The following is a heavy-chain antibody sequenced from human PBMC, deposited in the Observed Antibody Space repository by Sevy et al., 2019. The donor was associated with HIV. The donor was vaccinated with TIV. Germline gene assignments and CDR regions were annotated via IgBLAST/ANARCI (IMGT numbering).Heavy chain of an antibody. V-gene: IGHV1-18*01. CDR1: GYTFTSYV. CDR3: ARVEYSSSPDDD. CDR2: NSAYNGNT. J-gene: IGHJ4*02. D-gene: IGHD6-6*01. Sequence: ASVKVSCKASGYTFTSYVISWVRQAPGQGLERMGWNSAYNGNTNYAQKLQGRVTMTTDTSTSTAYMELRSLGSDGTAVYYCARVEYSSSPDDDWGQGTLVTVSS.